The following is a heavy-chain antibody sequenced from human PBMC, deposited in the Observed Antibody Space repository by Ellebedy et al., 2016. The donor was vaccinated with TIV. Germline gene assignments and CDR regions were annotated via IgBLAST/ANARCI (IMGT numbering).Heavy chain of an antibody. CDR3: VTDGPLGEVRH. J-gene: IGHJ1*01. CDR2: ISSSSSTI. CDR1: GFTFSSYS. V-gene: IGHV3-48*04. Sequence: PGGSLRLSCAAFGFTFSSYSINWVRQAPGKGLEWVSYISSSSSTIYYADSVKGRFTISRDNANNSLYLQMNSLRAEDTAVYYCVTDGPLGEVRHWGQGTLVTVSS.